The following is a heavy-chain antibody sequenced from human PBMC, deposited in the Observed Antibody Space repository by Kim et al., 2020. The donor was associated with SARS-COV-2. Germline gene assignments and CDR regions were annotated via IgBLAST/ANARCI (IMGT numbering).Heavy chain of an antibody. CDR3: TTALYGSREKWWWYYGMDV. J-gene: IGHJ6*02. CDR1: GFTFSNAW. Sequence: GGSLRLSCAASGFTFSNAWMSWVRQAPGKGLEWVGRIKSKNDGGTTDYAAPVKGRFTISRDDSKNTLYLQMNSLKTEDTAVYYCTTALYGSREKWWWYYGMDVWGQGTTVTVSS. V-gene: IGHV3-15*01. D-gene: IGHD2-15*01. CDR2: IKSKNDGGTT.